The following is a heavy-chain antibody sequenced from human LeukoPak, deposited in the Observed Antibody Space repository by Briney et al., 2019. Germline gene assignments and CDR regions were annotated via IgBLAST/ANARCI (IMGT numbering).Heavy chain of an antibody. J-gene: IGHJ4*02. Sequence: PSETLSLTCTVSGGSVSSSLNYWGWIRQPPGKGLEWIGNTYYTGSTYSNPTLKSRVTMSVDTSKNQFSLKLNSVTAADTAVYYCARLSKGRYFDYIFDYWGRGTLLTVSS. CDR2: TYYTGST. CDR1: GGSVSSSLNY. CDR3: ARLSKGRYFDYIFDY. V-gene: IGHV4-39*01. D-gene: IGHD3-9*01.